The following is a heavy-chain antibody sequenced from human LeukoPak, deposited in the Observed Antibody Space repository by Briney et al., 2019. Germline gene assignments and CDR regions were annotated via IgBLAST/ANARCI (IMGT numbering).Heavy chain of an antibody. D-gene: IGHD2-2*01. V-gene: IGHV4-59*11. CDR2: IYYSGST. J-gene: IGHJ4*02. Sequence: SETLSLTCTVSGGSISSHYWSWIRQPPGKGLEWIGYIYYSGSTNYNPSLKSRVTISVDTSKNQFSLKLSSVTAADTAAYYCAREVVCDYWGQGTLVTVSS. CDR1: GGSISSHY. CDR3: AREVVCDY.